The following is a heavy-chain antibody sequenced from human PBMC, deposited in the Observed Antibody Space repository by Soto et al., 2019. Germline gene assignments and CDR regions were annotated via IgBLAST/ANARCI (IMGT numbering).Heavy chain of an antibody. V-gene: IGHV1-18*01. CDR2: ISAYNGNT. CDR3: ARVPGIAAAGRGLFYYGMDV. J-gene: IGHJ6*02. CDR1: GYTFTSYG. D-gene: IGHD6-13*01. Sequence: QVQLVQSGAEVKEPGASVKVSCKASGYTFTSYGISWVRQAPGQGLEWMGWISAYNGNTNYAQKLQGRVTMTTDTSTSTAYMELRSLRSDDTAVYYCARVPGIAAAGRGLFYYGMDVWGQGTTVTVSS.